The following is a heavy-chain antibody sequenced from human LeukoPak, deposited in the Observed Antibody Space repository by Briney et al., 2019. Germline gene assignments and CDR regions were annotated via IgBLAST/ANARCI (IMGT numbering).Heavy chain of an antibody. D-gene: IGHD3-22*01. Sequence: PGGSLRLSCAASGFTFSSYWTSWVRQAPGKGLEWVANIKQDGSEKYYVDSVKGRFTISRDNAKNSLYLQMNSLRAEDTAVYYCADTYDSSGIWGQGTLVTVSS. CDR3: ADTYDSSGI. J-gene: IGHJ4*02. CDR2: IKQDGSEK. V-gene: IGHV3-7*01. CDR1: GFTFSSYW.